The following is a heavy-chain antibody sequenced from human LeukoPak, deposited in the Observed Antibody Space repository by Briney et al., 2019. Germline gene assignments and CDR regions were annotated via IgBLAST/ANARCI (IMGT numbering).Heavy chain of an antibody. Sequence: SEALSLTCAVYGGSFSGYYWSWIRQPPGKGLEWIGEINHSGSTNYNPSLKSRVTISVDTSKNQFSLKLSSVTAADTAVYYCARGPAGYCSGGSCYNIRPFDYWGQGTLVTVSS. V-gene: IGHV4-34*01. J-gene: IGHJ4*02. D-gene: IGHD2-15*01. CDR2: INHSGST. CDR1: GGSFSGYY. CDR3: ARGPAGYCSGGSCYNIRPFDY.